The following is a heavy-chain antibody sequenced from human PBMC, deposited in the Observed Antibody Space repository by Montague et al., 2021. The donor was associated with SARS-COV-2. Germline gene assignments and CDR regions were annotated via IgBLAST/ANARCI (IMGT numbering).Heavy chain of an antibody. J-gene: IGHJ5*02. CDR3: ARGLENDGSGGHHFDP. D-gene: IGHD3-10*01. V-gene: IGHV4-59*01. CDR2: IYHSGST. Sequence: SETLSLTCAVSGGSITSYYWNWIRQPPGKGLEYIGYIYHSGSTIYNPSLKSRVSISVDTSKNQFSLRLRSVTAADTAVYYCARGLENDGSGGHHFDPWGQGTLVTVSS. CDR1: GGSITSYY.